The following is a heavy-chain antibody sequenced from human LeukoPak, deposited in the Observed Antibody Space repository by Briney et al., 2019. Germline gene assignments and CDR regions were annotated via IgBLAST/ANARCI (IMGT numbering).Heavy chain of an antibody. Sequence: PSETLSLTCTVSGDSITSGTYYRDWIRQAPGKGLEWIGNVYHTGIIYYNPSLESRVTMSVDTSKNQFSLKLNSLTAADTAVYYCARHHSALNWFDPWGQGTLVTVSS. J-gene: IGHJ5*02. V-gene: IGHV4-39*01. CDR2: VYHTGII. CDR1: GDSITSGTYY. CDR3: ARHHSALNWFDP. D-gene: IGHD2-15*01.